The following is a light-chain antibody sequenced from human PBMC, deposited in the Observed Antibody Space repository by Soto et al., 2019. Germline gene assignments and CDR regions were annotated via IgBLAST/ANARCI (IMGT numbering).Light chain of an antibody. J-gene: IGLJ2*01. Sequence: QSVLTQPPSTSGTPGQRVAISCSGTSSNIGSHTVNWYQQLPGTAPKLLIYGDDQRPSGVPGRFSGSRSATSASLAITGLQSEDEADYYCQSFDSSLTAPILGVGTKLTVL. CDR2: GDD. CDR1: SSNIGSHT. V-gene: IGLV1-44*01. CDR3: QSFDSSLTAPI.